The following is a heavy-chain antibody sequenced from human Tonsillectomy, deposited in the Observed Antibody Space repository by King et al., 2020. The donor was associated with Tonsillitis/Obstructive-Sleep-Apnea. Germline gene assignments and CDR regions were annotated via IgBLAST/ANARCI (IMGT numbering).Heavy chain of an antibody. CDR1: GFTFSSYD. D-gene: IGHD3-3*01. V-gene: IGHV3-30*18. CDR2: TSYDGNNK. CDR3: AKAFCGVVIILWGRGDYYGMDV. Sequence: VQLVESGGGVVQPGRSLRLSCAASGFTFSSYDMHWVRQAPGKGLEWVAFTSYDGNNKYYADSVKGRFTISRDNSKNTLYLQMNSLRAEDTAVYYCAKAFCGVVIILWGRGDYYGMDVWGQGTTVTVSS. J-gene: IGHJ6*02.